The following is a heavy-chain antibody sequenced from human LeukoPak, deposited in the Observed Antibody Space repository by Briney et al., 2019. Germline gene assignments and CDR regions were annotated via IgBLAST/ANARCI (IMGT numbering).Heavy chain of an antibody. D-gene: IGHD4-23*01. CDR2: ISDSGAYT. J-gene: IGHJ3*02. CDR1: GFAFTSYG. CDR3: AKDRLTLDAFDI. Sequence: GGSLRLSCAASGFAFTSYGMSWVRQAPGKGLEWVSGISDSGAYTYYADSVKGRFTISRDNSNNTVYVQMNSLRAEDTALYYCAKDRLTLDAFDIWGQGTMVTVSS. V-gene: IGHV3-23*01.